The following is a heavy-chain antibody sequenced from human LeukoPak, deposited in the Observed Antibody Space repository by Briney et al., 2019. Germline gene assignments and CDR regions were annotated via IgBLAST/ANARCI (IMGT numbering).Heavy chain of an antibody. CDR1: GFTFSSYS. CDR2: ISSSSSYI. CDR3: ARPSDIVANIPHGY. V-gene: IGHV3-21*01. D-gene: IGHD5-12*01. J-gene: IGHJ4*02. Sequence: GGSLRLSCAASGFTFSSYSMNWVRQAPGKGLEWVSSISSSSSYIYYADSVKGRFTISRDNAKNSLYLQMNSLRAEDTAVYYCARPSDIVANIPHGYWGQGTLVTVSS.